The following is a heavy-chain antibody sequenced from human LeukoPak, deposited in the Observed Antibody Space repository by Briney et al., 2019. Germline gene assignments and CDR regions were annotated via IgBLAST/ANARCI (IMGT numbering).Heavy chain of an antibody. J-gene: IGHJ4*02. CDR2: IIPIFGTA. D-gene: IGHD3-10*01. Sequence: EASVKVSCKASGGTFSSYAISWVRQAPGQGLEWMGRIIPIFGTANYAQKFQGRVTITTDESTSTAYMELSSLRSEDTAVYYCARGGFGSGSYSDYWGQGTLVAVSS. CDR3: ARGGFGSGSYSDY. V-gene: IGHV1-69*05. CDR1: GGTFSSYA.